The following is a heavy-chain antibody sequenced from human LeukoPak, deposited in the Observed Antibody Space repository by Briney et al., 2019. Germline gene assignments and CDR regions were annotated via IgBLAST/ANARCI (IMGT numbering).Heavy chain of an antibody. D-gene: IGHD6-13*01. V-gene: IGHV3-21*01. CDR1: GFTFSSYS. CDR2: ISSSSSYI. CDR3: ARDRGSSWLGYSDY. Sequence: GGSLRLSCAASGFTFSSYSMNWVRQAPGKGLEWVSSISSSSSYIYYADSVKGRFTISRDNAKNSLYLQMNSLRAEDTAVYYCARDRGSSWLGYSDYWGQGTLVTVSS. J-gene: IGHJ4*02.